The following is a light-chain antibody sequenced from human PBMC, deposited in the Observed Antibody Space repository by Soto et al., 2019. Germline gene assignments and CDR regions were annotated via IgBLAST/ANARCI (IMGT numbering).Light chain of an antibody. CDR2: LGS. CDR1: QSLLHSNGYTY. Sequence: DIVMTQSPLSLPVTPGEPASISCRSSQSLLHSNGYTYLDWYLQKPGQSPQLLIYLGSNRASGVHDRFSGSGSGTDFTLKISRVEAEDVGVYYCMQALQTPSFGQGTKLEIK. V-gene: IGKV2-28*01. J-gene: IGKJ2*01. CDR3: MQALQTPS.